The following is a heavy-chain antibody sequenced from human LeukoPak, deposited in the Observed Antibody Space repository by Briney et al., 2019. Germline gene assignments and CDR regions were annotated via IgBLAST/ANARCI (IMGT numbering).Heavy chain of an antibody. J-gene: IGHJ3*02. CDR2: IRYDGSNK. D-gene: IGHD2-2*02. CDR3: AKDCSTSCYNWDGDGFFGAFDI. V-gene: IGHV3-30*02. CDR1: GFTFSSYG. Sequence: GGSLRLSCAASGFTFSSYGMHWVRQAPGKGLEWVAFIRYDGSNKYYADSVKGRFTISRDNSKNTLYLQMNSLRAEDTAVYYCAKDCSTSCYNWDGDGFFGAFDIWGQGTMVTVSS.